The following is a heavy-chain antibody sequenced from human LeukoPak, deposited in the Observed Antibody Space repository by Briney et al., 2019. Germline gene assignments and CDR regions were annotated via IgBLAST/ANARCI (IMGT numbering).Heavy chain of an antibody. Sequence: PSETLSLTCTVSGGSISSYYWSWIRQPPGKGLEWIGYIYYSGSTNYNPSLKSRVTISVDTSKNQFSLKLSSVTAADTAVYYCARLYPPRGGYFRGLVPTTQTNWYFDLWGRGTLVTVSS. J-gene: IGHJ2*01. CDR2: IYYSGST. D-gene: IGHD2-21*01. CDR3: ARLYPPRGGYFRGLVPTTQTNWYFDL. CDR1: GGSISSYY. V-gene: IGHV4-59*01.